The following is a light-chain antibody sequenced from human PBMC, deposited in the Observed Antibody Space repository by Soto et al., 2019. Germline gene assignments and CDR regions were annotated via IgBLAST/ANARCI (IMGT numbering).Light chain of an antibody. Sequence: QSALTQPASVSGSPGQSITISCTGTSSGVGGYNYVSWYQQYPGKAPKLIIHEVNNRPSGVSNRFSGSKSGNTASLTISGLQAEDEADYYCSSYTTSSTLIFGGGTKLTVL. CDR1: SSGVGGYNY. J-gene: IGLJ2*01. V-gene: IGLV2-14*01. CDR3: SSYTTSSTLI. CDR2: EVN.